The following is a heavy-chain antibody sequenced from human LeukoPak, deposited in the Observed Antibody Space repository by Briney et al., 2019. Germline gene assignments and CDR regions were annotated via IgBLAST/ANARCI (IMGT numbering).Heavy chain of an antibody. CDR3: AKAAYHDFWSGYYLDY. J-gene: IGHJ4*02. D-gene: IGHD3-3*01. Sequence: GGSLRLSCAASGFTFSSYAMSWVCQAPGKGLEWVSAISGSGGSTYYADSVKGRFTISRDNSKNTLYLQMNSLRAEDTAVYYCAKAAYHDFWSGYYLDYWGQGTLVTVSS. V-gene: IGHV3-23*01. CDR2: ISGSGGST. CDR1: GFTFSSYA.